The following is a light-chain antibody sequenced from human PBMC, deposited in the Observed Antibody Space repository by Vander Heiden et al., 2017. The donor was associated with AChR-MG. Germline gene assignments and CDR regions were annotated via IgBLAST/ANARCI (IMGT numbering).Light chain of an antibody. CDR3: AAWDDSLNGPV. CDR2: SNN. V-gene: IGLV1-44*01. CDR1: STNIGINN. J-gene: IGLJ2*01. Sequence: QSVVTPAPSVSGTPGPRVTISCSGSSTNIGINNVNWHQNLAETAPKLIIYSNNQRPSGVPDLSAGSKSGTSASLTISGLQSEDEADYYGAAWDDSLNGPVFGGGTKLTVL.